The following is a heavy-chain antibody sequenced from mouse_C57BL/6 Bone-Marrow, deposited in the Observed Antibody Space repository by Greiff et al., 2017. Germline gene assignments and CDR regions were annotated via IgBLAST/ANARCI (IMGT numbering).Heavy chain of an antibody. Sequence: QVQLQQSGAELARPGASVKLSCKASGYTFKSYGISWVKQRTGQGLEWIGEIYPRSGNTYYNEKFKGKATLTADKSSSTAYMELRSLTSEASAVYFCARSWVYAMDYWGQGTSVTVSS. V-gene: IGHV1-81*01. D-gene: IGHD4-1*01. J-gene: IGHJ4*01. CDR2: IYPRSGNT. CDR3: ARSWVYAMDY. CDR1: GYTFKSYG.